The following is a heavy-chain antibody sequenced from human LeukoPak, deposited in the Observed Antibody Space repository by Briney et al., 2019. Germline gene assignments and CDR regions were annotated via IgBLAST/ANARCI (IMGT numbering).Heavy chain of an antibody. J-gene: IGHJ5*02. V-gene: IGHV4-30-2*01. CDR1: GGSISSGSYS. D-gene: IGHD6-13*01. Sequence: PSQTLSLTCVVSGGSISSGSYSWSWIRQPPGKGLEWIGYIYHSGSTYYNPSLKSRVTISLDRSKNQFSLRLSSVTAADTAVYYCARGASVAGRDWFDPWGQRTLVTVSS. CDR3: ARGASVAGRDWFDP. CDR2: IYHSGST.